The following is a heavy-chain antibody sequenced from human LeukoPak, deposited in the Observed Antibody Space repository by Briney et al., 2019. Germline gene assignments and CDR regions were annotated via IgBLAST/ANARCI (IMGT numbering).Heavy chain of an antibody. CDR1: GYTFTSYG. V-gene: IGHV1-2*02. J-gene: IGHJ6*02. CDR3: AGDRLQKSTYYYDSSGHGMDV. Sequence: ASVKVSCKASGYTFTSYGISWVRQAPGQGLEWMGWINPNSGGTNYAQKFQGRVTMTRDTSISTAYMELSRLRSDDTAVYYCAGDRLQKSTYYYDSSGHGMDVWGQGTTVTVSS. CDR2: INPNSGGT. D-gene: IGHD3-22*01.